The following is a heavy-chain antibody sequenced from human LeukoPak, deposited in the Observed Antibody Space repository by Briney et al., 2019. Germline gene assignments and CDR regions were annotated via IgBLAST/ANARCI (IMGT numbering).Heavy chain of an antibody. Sequence: GGSLRLPCAASGFTFNSYPMHWVRQAPGKGLEWLAVISYNGYVTFPADSVKGRFTISRDDSRDTLYLQMNSLKSEDTAVYYCARDPRRGSPDYFDYWGQGTLVTVST. J-gene: IGHJ4*02. CDR3: ARDPRRGSPDYFDY. CDR1: GFTFNSYP. CDR2: ISYNGYVT. D-gene: IGHD3-16*01. V-gene: IGHV3-30*04.